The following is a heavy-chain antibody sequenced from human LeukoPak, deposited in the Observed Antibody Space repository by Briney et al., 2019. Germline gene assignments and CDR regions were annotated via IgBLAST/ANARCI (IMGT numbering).Heavy chain of an antibody. CDR1: GGSFSGYY. CDR3: AKTLRGVIIRGFDY. CDR2: INHSGST. J-gene: IGHJ4*02. V-gene: IGHV4-34*01. Sequence: SETLSLTCAVYGGSFSGYYWSWIRQPPGKGLEWIGEINHSGSTNYNPSLKSRVTISVDTSKNQFSLKLSSVTAADTAVYYCAKTLRGVIIRGFDYWGQGTLVTVSS. D-gene: IGHD3-10*01.